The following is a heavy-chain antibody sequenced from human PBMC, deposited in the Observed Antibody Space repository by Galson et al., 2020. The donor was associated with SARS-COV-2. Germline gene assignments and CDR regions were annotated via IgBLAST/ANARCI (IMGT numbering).Heavy chain of an antibody. J-gene: IGHJ4*02. CDR3: ARDLKDIV. Sequence: GESLKISCAASGFTVSSNYMSWVRQAPGKGLERVPVIYSGGSTYYADSVKGRFTISRDNSKNTLYLQMNSLRAEDTAVYYCARDLKDIVWGQGTLVTVSS. CDR1: GFTVSSNY. CDR2: IYSGGST. D-gene: IGHD2-15*01. V-gene: IGHV3-53*01.